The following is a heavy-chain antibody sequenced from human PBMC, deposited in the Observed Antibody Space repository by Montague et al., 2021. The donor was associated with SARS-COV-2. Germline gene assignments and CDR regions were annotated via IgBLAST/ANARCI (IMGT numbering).Heavy chain of an antibody. J-gene: IGHJ4*02. CDR3: ARDRGSAADKAFDN. CDR1: GGSISSYY. D-gene: IGHD6-13*01. CDR2: THTSGST. Sequence: SETLSLTCTVSGGSISSYYWSWIRQPAGKELELIGRTHTSGSTNYNPSLRSRVTMSIDTSKNQFSLRLSSVTAADTAVYYCARDRGSAADKAFDNWGQGTLVTVSS. V-gene: IGHV4-4*07.